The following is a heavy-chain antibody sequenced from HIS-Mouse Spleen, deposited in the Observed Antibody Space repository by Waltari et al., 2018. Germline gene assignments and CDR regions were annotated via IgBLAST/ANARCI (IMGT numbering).Heavy chain of an antibody. CDR2: NNHSGST. J-gene: IGHJ4*02. Sequence: QVQLQQWGAGLLKPSETLSLTCAVYGGSFSGYYWSWIRQPPGKGLEWIGENNHSGSTNYNPSLKSRVTISVDTSKNQFSLKLSSVTAADTAVYYCAGYNWNYGTDYWGQGTLVTVSS. D-gene: IGHD1-7*01. CDR1: GGSFSGYY. V-gene: IGHV4-34*01. CDR3: AGYNWNYGTDY.